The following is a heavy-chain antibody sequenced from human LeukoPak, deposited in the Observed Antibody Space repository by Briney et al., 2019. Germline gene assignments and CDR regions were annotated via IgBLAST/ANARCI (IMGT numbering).Heavy chain of an antibody. CDR2: INWNGGST. V-gene: IGHV3-20*04. Sequence: GGSLRLSCAASGFTFGNYGMSWVRQAPGKGLEWVSGINWNGGSTGYADSVKGRFTISRDNAKNSLYLQMNSLRAEDTALYYCARDNYGGNLGAFDIWGQGTMVTVSS. CDR1: GFTFGNYG. D-gene: IGHD4-23*01. J-gene: IGHJ3*02. CDR3: ARDNYGGNLGAFDI.